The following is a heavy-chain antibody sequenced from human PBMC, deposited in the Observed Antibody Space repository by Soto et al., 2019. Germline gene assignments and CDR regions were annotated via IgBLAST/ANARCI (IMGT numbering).Heavy chain of an antibody. CDR2: TKGDGSGT. J-gene: IGHJ6*02. CDR1: GFTFSNYW. Sequence: EVQLVESGGGLLQPGGSLTLSCAASGFTFSNYWMHWVRQAPGKGLVWVSRTKGDGSGTNYTDSVKGRFTISRDNAYRTLYAQMINLRAEDTTADYCARGGFVCGPRRMVCWGQGTTVIVSS. V-gene: IGHV3-74*01. D-gene: IGHD2-8*01. CDR3: ARGGFVCGPRRMVC.